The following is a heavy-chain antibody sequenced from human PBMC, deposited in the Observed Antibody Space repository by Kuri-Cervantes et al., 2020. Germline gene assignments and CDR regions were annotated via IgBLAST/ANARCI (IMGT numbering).Heavy chain of an antibody. CDR1: GFTFDDYA. CDR3: AKVLSGYGYYYYAMDV. J-gene: IGHJ6*02. D-gene: IGHD3-22*01. Sequence: GGSLRLSCEASGFTFDDYAMHWVRQGPGKGLEWVSGISWNSGAIGYADSVKGRFTISRDNAKNSLYLQMNSLRAEDTALYYCAKVLSGYGYYYYAMDVWGQGTTVTVSS. V-gene: IGHV3-9*01. CDR2: ISWNSGAI.